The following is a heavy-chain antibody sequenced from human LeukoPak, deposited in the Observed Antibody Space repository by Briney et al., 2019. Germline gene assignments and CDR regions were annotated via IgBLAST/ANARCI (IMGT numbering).Heavy chain of an antibody. CDR2: INHSGST. J-gene: IGHJ5*02. D-gene: IGHD6-19*01. V-gene: IGHV4-34*01. CDR1: GGSFSGYY. CDR3: ARGKSYGYSSGWYKPYWFDP. Sequence: SETLSLTCAVYGGSFSGYYWSWVRQPPGKGLEWIGEINHSGSTNYNPSLKSRVTISVDTSKNQFSLKLSSVTAADTAVYYCARGKSYGYSSGWYKPYWFDPWGQGTLVTVSS.